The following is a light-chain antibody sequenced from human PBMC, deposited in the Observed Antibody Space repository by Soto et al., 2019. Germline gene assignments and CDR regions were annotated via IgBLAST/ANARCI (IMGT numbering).Light chain of an antibody. J-gene: IGKJ1*01. CDR2: AAS. CDR3: RQDYNYPWT. V-gene: IGKV1-6*01. Sequence: AIQMTQSPSSLSASVGDTVNISCRASQGIRNDLGWYQQKPGKAPKLLIYAASSLQSGVPSRFSGSGSGTDFTLTISNLQPEDFATYYCRQDYNYPWTFGQGTKVEIK. CDR1: QGIRND.